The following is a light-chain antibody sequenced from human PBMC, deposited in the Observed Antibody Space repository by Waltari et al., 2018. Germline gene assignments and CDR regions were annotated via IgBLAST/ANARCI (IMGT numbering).Light chain of an antibody. J-gene: IGKJ2*01. Sequence: DIQMTQSPSTLPASVGDRVTITCRASQSINSWLAWYQQKPGKAPNLLIYKASSLESGVPSRFGGSGSGTEFTLSISSLQPDDFATYYCQQYNTYSFTFGQGTKLEIK. CDR3: QQYNTYSFT. CDR2: KAS. V-gene: IGKV1-5*03. CDR1: QSINSW.